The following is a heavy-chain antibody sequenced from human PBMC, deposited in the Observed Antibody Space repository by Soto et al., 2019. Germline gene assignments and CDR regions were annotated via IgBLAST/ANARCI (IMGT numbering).Heavy chain of an antibody. J-gene: IGHJ4*02. CDR1: GFTFSSYG. Sequence: GSLRLSCAASGFTFSSYGMHWVRQAPGKGLEWVAVISYDGSNKYYADSVKGRFTISRDNSKNTLYLQMNSLRAEDTAVYYCANSYCSGGSCYSKVLDYWGQGTLVTV. CDR3: ANSYCSGGSCYSKVLDY. CDR2: ISYDGSNK. D-gene: IGHD2-15*01. V-gene: IGHV3-30*18.